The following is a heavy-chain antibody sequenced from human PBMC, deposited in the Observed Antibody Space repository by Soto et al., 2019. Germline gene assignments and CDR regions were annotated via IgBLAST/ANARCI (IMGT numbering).Heavy chain of an antibody. Sequence: SETLSLTCTVSGGSISSYYWSWIRQPPGKGLEWIGYIYYSGSTNYNPSLKSRVTISVDTSKNQFSLKLSSVTAADTAAYYCARDTYGSGDYYYYYGMDVWGQGTTVTVSS. V-gene: IGHV4-59*01. J-gene: IGHJ6*02. CDR2: IYYSGST. CDR3: ARDTYGSGDYYYYYGMDV. CDR1: GGSISSYY. D-gene: IGHD3-10*01.